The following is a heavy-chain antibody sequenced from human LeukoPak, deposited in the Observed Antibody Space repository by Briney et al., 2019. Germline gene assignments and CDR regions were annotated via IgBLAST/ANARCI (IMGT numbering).Heavy chain of an antibody. V-gene: IGHV4-4*09. Sequence: PSETLSLTCTVSGGSISSYYWSWIQQPPGKGLEWIGYIYTSGSTNYNPSLKSRVTISVDTSKNQFSLKLSSVTAADTAVYYCARLEGLTTYVSGYFDYWGQGTLVTVSS. CDR1: GGSISSYY. CDR2: IYTSGST. CDR3: ARLEGLTTYVSGYFDY. D-gene: IGHD4-17*01. J-gene: IGHJ4*02.